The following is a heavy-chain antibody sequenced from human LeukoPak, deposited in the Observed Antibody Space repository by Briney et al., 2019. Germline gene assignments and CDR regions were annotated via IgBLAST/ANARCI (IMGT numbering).Heavy chain of an antibody. CDR1: GFTFSSYG. Sequence: GGSLRLSCAASGFTFSSYGMHWVRQAPGKGLEWVAMIWYDGSNTYYADSVKGRFTISRDNSKNTLFLQMDSLRAEDTAVYYCARDRSTTHFDYWGQEPLVTVSS. CDR2: IWYDGSNT. V-gene: IGHV3-33*01. D-gene: IGHD5/OR15-5a*01. CDR3: ARDRSTTHFDY. J-gene: IGHJ4*02.